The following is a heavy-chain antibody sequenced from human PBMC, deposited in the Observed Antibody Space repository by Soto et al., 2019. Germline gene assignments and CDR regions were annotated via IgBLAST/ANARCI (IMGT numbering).Heavy chain of an antibody. CDR1: GFTFSDYY. V-gene: IGHV3-11*01. CDR2: ISSSGSTI. CDR3: ARAGPFKIVRFDP. D-gene: IGHD1-26*01. J-gene: IGHJ5*02. Sequence: GGSLRLSCATSGFTFSDYYMSWIRQAPGKGLEWVSYISSSGSTIYYADSVKGRFTISRDNAKNSLYLQMNSLRAEDTAVYYCARAGPFKIVRFDPWGQGTLVTVSS.